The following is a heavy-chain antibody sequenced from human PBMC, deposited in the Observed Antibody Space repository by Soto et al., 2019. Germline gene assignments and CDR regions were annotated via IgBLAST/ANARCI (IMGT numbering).Heavy chain of an antibody. J-gene: IGHJ4*02. CDR2: ITGSGDST. V-gene: IGHV3-23*01. CDR1: GFTFSSYA. Sequence: GGSLRLSCAASGFTFSSYAMSWVRQAPGKGLEWVSAITGSGDSTYYADSVKGRFTISRDISKNTLSLQMDSLRAEDTAVYYCAKIFHPKYYDFWSGSLDYFDYWGQGTLVTVSS. CDR3: AKIFHPKYYDFWSGSLDYFDY. D-gene: IGHD3-3*01.